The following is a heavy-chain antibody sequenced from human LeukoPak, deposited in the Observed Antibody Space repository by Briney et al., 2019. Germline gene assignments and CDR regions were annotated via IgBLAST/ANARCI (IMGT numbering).Heavy chain of an antibody. CDR1: GFTFSTFE. V-gene: IGHV3-48*03. Sequence: QPGGSLRLSCAASGFTFSTFEMNWVRQAPGKGLEWVSYIRSSGSVTYYADSVKGRFTISRDNAKNTLYLQLNSLRAEDTAVYYCARSYGMDVWGQGTTVTVSS. CDR3: ARSYGMDV. CDR2: IRSSGSVT. J-gene: IGHJ6*02.